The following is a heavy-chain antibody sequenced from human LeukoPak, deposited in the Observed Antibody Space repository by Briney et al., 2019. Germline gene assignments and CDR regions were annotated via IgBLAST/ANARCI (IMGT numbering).Heavy chain of an antibody. J-gene: IGHJ4*02. CDR3: ARLSRGYSYGYGFDY. CDR1: GGSISSSSYY. Sequence: SETLSLTCTVSGGSISSSSYYWGWIRQPPGKGLEWIGSTYYSGSTYYNPSLKSRVTISVDTSKNRFSLKLSSVTAADTAVYYCARLSRGYSYGYGFDYWGQGTLVTVSS. V-gene: IGHV4-39*01. CDR2: TYYSGST. D-gene: IGHD5-18*01.